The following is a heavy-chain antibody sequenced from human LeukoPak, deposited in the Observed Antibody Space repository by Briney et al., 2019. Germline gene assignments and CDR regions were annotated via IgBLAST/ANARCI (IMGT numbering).Heavy chain of an antibody. Sequence: PGGSLRLSCAASGFTFSSYGMHWVRQAPGKGLEWVAVISYDGSNKYYADSVKGRFTISRDNSKNTLYLQMNSLRAEDTAVYYCAKGTHIVVVTATPLDYYSMDVWGQGTTVTVSS. CDR2: ISYDGSNK. V-gene: IGHV3-30*18. CDR1: GFTFSSYG. CDR3: AKGTHIVVVTATPLDYYSMDV. D-gene: IGHD2-21*02. J-gene: IGHJ6*02.